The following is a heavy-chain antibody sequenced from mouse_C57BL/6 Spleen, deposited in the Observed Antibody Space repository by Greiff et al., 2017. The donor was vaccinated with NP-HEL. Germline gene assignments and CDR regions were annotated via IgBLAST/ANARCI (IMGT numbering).Heavy chain of an antibody. J-gene: IGHJ4*01. D-gene: IGHD1-1*01. CDR2: IYPGDGDT. CDR1: GYAFSSSW. V-gene: IGHV1-82*01. Sequence: SGPELVKPGASVKISCKASGYAFSSSWMNWVKQRPGKGLEWIGRIYPGDGDTNYNGKFKGKATLTADKSSSTAYMQLSSLTSEDSAVYFCARHGSSRYYAMDYWGQGTSVTVSS. CDR3: ARHGSSRYYAMDY.